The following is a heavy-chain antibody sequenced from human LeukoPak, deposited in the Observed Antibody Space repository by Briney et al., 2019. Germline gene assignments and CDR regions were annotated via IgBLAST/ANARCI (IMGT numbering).Heavy chain of an antibody. Sequence: GGSLRLSCAASGFTFSSYSMNWVRQAPGKGLEWVSSISSSSSYIYYADSVKGRFTISRDNAKNSLYLQMDSLRAEDTAVYYCATDSPETAAFDYWGQGTLVTVSS. J-gene: IGHJ4*02. CDR1: GFTFSSYS. CDR3: ATDSPETAAFDY. D-gene: IGHD1-1*01. CDR2: ISSSSSYI. V-gene: IGHV3-21*01.